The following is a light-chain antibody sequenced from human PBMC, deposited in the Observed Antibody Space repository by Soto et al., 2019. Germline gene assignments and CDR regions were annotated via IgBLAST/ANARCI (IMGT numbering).Light chain of an antibody. CDR3: CSFTSSNTHV. Sequence: QSALTQPASVSGSPGQSIAISCTGSSSDIGIYKYVSWYQQHPGKVPKLIIYEVNKRPSGVSGRFSGSKSGNTASLTISGLQAEDEADYYCCSFTSSNTHVFGTGTKLTVL. J-gene: IGLJ1*01. V-gene: IGLV2-14*01. CDR2: EVN. CDR1: SSDIGIYKY.